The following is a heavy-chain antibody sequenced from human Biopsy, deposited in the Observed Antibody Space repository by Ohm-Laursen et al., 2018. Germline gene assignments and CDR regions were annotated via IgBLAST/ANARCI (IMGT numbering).Heavy chain of an antibody. J-gene: IGHJ4*02. D-gene: IGHD1-26*01. V-gene: IGHV1-69*13. Sequence: SVKVSCKASGGTFTNYAISWVRQAPGQGLEWMGGIIPIFGTANYAQKFQSRVTITADESTSTAYMELSSLRSDDTAVYYCARDALGGGSYRFFYWGQGSLVTVSS. CDR1: GGTFTNYA. CDR3: ARDALGGGSYRFFY. CDR2: IIPIFGTA.